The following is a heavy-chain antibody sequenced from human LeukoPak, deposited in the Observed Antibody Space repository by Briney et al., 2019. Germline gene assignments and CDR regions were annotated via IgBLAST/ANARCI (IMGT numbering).Heavy chain of an antibody. CDR3: AKERSGTYRAIFDD. CDR1: GFTFNYYG. J-gene: IGHJ4*02. V-gene: IGHV3-33*06. D-gene: IGHD1-26*01. Sequence: PGGSLRLSCAASGFTFNYYGMHWVRQAPGKGLEWVAVIWYDGSRKYYVDSVKGRFSISRDNSKNTLYLQMNSLRGEDTAVYYCAKERSGTYRAIFDDWGQGTLVTVSS. CDR2: IWYDGSRK.